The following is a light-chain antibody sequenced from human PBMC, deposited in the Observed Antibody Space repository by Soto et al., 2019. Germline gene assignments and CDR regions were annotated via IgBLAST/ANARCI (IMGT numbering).Light chain of an antibody. Sequence: TQSPSTLSASIGDRVTITCRASQSISSWLAWYQQKPGKAPKLLIYKASSLESGVPSRFSGSGSGTEFTLTISSLQPDDFATYYCQQYNSYPVTFGQGTKVDIK. CDR1: QSISSW. V-gene: IGKV1-5*03. CDR2: KAS. CDR3: QQYNSYPVT. J-gene: IGKJ1*01.